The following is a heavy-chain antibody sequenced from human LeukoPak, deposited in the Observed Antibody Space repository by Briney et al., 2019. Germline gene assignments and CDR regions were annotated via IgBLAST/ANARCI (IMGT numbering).Heavy chain of an antibody. CDR1: GGSISSHY. J-gene: IGHJ4*02. D-gene: IGHD3-10*01. CDR2: IYYSGST. Sequence: SETLSLTCTVSGGSISSHYWTWIRQPPGKGLEWIGHIYYSGSTTYNPSLKSRVTISVDTSKNQFSLKLSSVTAADTAVYYCATSPRITRFDFWGQGTLVTVSS. V-gene: IGHV4-59*08. CDR3: ATSPRITRFDF.